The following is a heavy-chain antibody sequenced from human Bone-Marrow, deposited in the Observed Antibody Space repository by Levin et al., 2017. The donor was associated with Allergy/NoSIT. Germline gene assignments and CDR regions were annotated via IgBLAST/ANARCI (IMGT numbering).Heavy chain of an antibody. Sequence: GESLKISCAASGFTFSSYAMSWVRQAPGKGLEWVSAISGSGGSTYYADSVKGRFTISRDNSKNTLYLQMNSLRAEDTAVYYCAKEVFGDWNASFFDYWGQGTLVTVSS. CDR3: AKEVFGDWNASFFDY. V-gene: IGHV3-23*01. CDR1: GFTFSSYA. D-gene: IGHD1-1*01. J-gene: IGHJ4*02. CDR2: ISGSGGST.